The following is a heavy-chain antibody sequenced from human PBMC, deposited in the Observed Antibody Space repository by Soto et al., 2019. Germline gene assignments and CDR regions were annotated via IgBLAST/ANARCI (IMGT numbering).Heavy chain of an antibody. J-gene: IGHJ5*02. V-gene: IGHV2-5*02. CDR2: IYWDDDK. CDR3: AHEGSYSSSWSEEDNWFDP. D-gene: IGHD6-13*01. Sequence: SGPTLVNPTQTLTLTCTFSGFSLSTSGVGVGWIRQPPGKALEWLALIYWDDDKRYSPSLKSRLTITKDTSKNQVVLTMTNMDPVDTATYYCAHEGSYSSSWSEEDNWFDPWGQGTLVTVSS. CDR1: GFSLSTSGVG.